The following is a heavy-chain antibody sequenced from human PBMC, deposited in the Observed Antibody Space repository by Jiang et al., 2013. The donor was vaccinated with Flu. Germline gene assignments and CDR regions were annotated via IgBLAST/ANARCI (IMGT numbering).Heavy chain of an antibody. CDR1: GYTFSDYY. Sequence: CKASGYTFSDYYMHWVRQAPGQGPEWMGWIKPDSGGTKYAQNFQGRVTMTRDTSISTAYMELSRLKSDDTAVYFCARDLSFPNIDAFDIWGQGTMVTVS. V-gene: IGHV1-2*02. J-gene: IGHJ3*02. D-gene: IGHD2/OR15-2a*01. CDR3: ARDLSFPNIDAFDI. CDR2: IKPDSGGT.